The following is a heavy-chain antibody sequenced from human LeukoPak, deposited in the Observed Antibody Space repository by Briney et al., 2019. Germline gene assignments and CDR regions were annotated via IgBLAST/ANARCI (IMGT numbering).Heavy chain of an antibody. J-gene: IGHJ4*02. CDR1: GFTFYDYA. Sequence: GGSLRLSCAASGFTFYDYAMHWVRHAPGKGLEWVSGISWNSGSIVYADSVKGRFTISRDNAKNSLYLQMNSLRAEDTALYYCAKDRARWLQSFDYWGQGTLVTVSS. V-gene: IGHV3-9*01. CDR2: ISWNSGSI. D-gene: IGHD5-24*01. CDR3: AKDRARWLQSFDY.